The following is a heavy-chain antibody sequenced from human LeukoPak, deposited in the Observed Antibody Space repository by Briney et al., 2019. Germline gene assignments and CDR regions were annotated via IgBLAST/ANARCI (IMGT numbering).Heavy chain of an antibody. CDR1: GFTFSSYS. CDR3: ARGKYSSGWFDY. V-gene: IGHV3-21*01. D-gene: IGHD6-19*01. Sequence: GGSLRLSCAASGFTFSSYSMSWVRQAAGEGLEWVLSITTSSTYISYADSVKGRFTISRDNAKNSLYLQMNSLRAEDTAVYYCARGKYSSGWFDYWGQGTLVTVSS. CDR2: ITTSSTYI. J-gene: IGHJ4*02.